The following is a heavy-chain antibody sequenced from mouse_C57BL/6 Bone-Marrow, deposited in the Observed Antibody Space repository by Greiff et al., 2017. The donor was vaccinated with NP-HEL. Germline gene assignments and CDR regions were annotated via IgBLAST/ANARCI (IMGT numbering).Heavy chain of an antibody. CDR3: ARSGLRHYAMDY. CDR2: FYPGDGDT. J-gene: IGHJ4*01. CDR1: GYAFSSSW. D-gene: IGHD2-2*01. Sequence: VMLVESGPELVKPGASVKISCKASGYAFSSSWMNWVKQRPGKGLEWIGRFYPGDGDTTYNGKFKGKATLTADKSSSTAYVQLSSLTSEDAAVYFCARSGLRHYAMDYWGQGTSVTVSS. V-gene: IGHV1-82*01.